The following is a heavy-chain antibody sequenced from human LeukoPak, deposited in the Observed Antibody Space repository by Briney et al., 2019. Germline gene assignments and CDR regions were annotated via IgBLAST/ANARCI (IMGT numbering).Heavy chain of an antibody. CDR2: IYYSGST. CDR3: ARGDGPDPYFDY. CDR1: GGSISSYY. J-gene: IGHJ4*02. D-gene: IGHD5-24*01. V-gene: IGHV4-59*01. Sequence: SETLSLTCTVSGGSISSYYWSWIRQPPGKGLEWLGYIYYSGSTNYNPSLKSRVTISVDTSKNQFSLKLSSVTAADTAVYYCARGDGPDPYFDYWGQGTLVTVSS.